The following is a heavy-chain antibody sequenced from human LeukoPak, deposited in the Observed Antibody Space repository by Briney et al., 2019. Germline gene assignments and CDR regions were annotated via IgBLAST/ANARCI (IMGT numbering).Heavy chain of an antibody. D-gene: IGHD1-7*01. Sequence: GGSLRLSCAASGFTFNSYAMSWVRQAPGKGLEWVSAISGSGGSTYYADSVKGRFTISRDNSKNTLYLQMNSLRAEDTAAYYCAKRRGLELLYYYYMDVWGRGTTVTVSS. CDR3: AKRRGLELLYYYYMDV. J-gene: IGHJ6*03. V-gene: IGHV3-23*01. CDR1: GFTFNSYA. CDR2: ISGSGGST.